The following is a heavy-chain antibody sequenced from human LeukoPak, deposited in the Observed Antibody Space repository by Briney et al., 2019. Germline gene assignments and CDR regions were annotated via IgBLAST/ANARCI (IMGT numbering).Heavy chain of an antibody. D-gene: IGHD3-10*01. Sequence: PGGSLRLSCAASGFTVSSNYMSWVRQAPGKGLEWVSVIYSGGSTYYADSVKGRFTISRHNSKNTLYLQMNSLRAEDTAVYYCARVGASGSYYIHYGMDVWGQGTTVTVSS. J-gene: IGHJ6*02. CDR2: IYSGGST. V-gene: IGHV3-53*04. CDR1: GFTVSSNY. CDR3: ARVGASGSYYIHYGMDV.